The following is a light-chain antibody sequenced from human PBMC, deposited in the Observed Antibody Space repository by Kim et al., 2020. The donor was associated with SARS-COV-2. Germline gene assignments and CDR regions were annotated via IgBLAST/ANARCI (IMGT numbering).Light chain of an antibody. CDR3: QQRTNWPTIT. Sequence: SPGERATLPCRASQSVSSYLAWYQQKPGQAPRLLIYDASNRATGIPARFSGSGSGTDFTLTISSLEPEDFAVYYCQQRTNWPTITFGQGTQLDIK. CDR2: DAS. V-gene: IGKV3-11*01. J-gene: IGKJ5*01. CDR1: QSVSSY.